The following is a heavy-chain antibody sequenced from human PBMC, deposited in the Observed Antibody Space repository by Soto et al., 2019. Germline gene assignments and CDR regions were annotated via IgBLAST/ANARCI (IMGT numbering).Heavy chain of an antibody. V-gene: IGHV4-30-4*01. CDR3: ARTIIDDYASSDI. CDR2: IYYSGST. D-gene: IGHD4-17*01. CDR1: GGSISSGDYY. Sequence: QVQLQESGPGLVQPSQTLSLTCTVSGGSISSGDYYWSWIRQPPGKGLEWIGYIYYSGSTYYNPSLKSRATISVDTSKNQFSLKLSSVTAADTAVYYCARTIIDDYASSDIWGQGTMVTVSS. J-gene: IGHJ3*02.